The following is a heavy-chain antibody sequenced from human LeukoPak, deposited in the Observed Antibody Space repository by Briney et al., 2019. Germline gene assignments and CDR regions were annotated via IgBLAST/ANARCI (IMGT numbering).Heavy chain of an antibody. CDR1: GGTFSSYA. V-gene: IGHV1-69*13. Sequence: SVKVSCKASGGTFSSYAISWVRQAPGQGLEWMGGMIPIFGTANYAQKFQGRVTITADESTSTAYMELSSLRSGDTAVYYCAMGYYDSGGYYGVDYWGQGTLVTVSS. D-gene: IGHD3-22*01. CDR3: AMGYYDSGGYYGVDY. CDR2: MIPIFGTA. J-gene: IGHJ4*02.